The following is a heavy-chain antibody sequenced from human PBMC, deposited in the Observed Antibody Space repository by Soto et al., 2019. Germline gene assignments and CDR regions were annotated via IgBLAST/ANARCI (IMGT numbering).Heavy chain of an antibody. V-gene: IGHV1-69*01. CDR3: ARDLGYCSGGSCYYYYYGMDV. CDR2: IIPIFGTA. CDR1: GGTFSSYA. Sequence: QVQLVQSGAEVKKPGSSVKVSFKASGGTFSSYAISWVRQAPGQGLEWMGGIIPIFGTANYAQKFQGRVTITADESTSTAYMELSSLRSEDTAVYYCARDLGYCSGGSCYYYYYGMDVWGQGTTVTVSS. J-gene: IGHJ6*02. D-gene: IGHD2-15*01.